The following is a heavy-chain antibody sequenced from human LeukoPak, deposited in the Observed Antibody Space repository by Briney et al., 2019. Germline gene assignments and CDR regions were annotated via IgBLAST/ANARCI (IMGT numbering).Heavy chain of an antibody. Sequence: PSETLSLTCTVSGGSISSYYWSWIRLPAGKGLEWIGHIYTSGSTNYNPSLKSRVTISADTSKNQFSLKLSSVTAADTAVYYCARGGEAARPQYFDYWGQGTLVTVSS. J-gene: IGHJ4*02. CDR2: IYTSGST. V-gene: IGHV4-4*07. CDR1: GGSISSYY. CDR3: ARGGEAARPQYFDY. D-gene: IGHD6-6*01.